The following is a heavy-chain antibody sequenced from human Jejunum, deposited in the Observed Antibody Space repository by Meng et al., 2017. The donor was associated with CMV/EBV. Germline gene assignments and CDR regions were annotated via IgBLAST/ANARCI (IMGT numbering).Heavy chain of an antibody. V-gene: IGHV3-23*01. Sequence: TFSSYAMSWVRQPPGKGLEWVSTISGSGGTTYYADSVKGRFTISRDNSKNTLYLQMNSLRAEDTAIYYCAKGAYYGSGSSLNWFDPWGHGTLVTVSS. CDR1: TFSSYA. CDR3: AKGAYYGSGSSLNWFDP. D-gene: IGHD3-10*01. CDR2: ISGSGGTT. J-gene: IGHJ5*02.